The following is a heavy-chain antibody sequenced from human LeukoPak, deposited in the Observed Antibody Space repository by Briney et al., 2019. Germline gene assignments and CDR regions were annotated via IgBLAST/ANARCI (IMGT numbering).Heavy chain of an antibody. CDR2: INPNSGGT. Sequence: ASVKVSCKASGGTFSSYAISWVRQAPGQGLEWMGWINPNSGGTNYAQKFQGRVTMTRDTSISTAYMELSRLRSDDTAVYYCARGMDLGFGVVTNYGGYDYWGQGTLVTVSS. CDR3: ARGMDLGFGVVTNYGGYDY. CDR1: GGTFSSYA. J-gene: IGHJ4*02. V-gene: IGHV1-2*02. D-gene: IGHD3-3*01.